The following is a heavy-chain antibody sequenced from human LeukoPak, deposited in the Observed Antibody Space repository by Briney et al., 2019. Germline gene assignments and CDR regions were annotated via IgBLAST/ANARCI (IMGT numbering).Heavy chain of an antibody. V-gene: IGHV4-34*01. J-gene: IGHJ4*02. CDR1: GRSFSDFY. CDR3: AARHTTGWYFDY. D-gene: IGHD6-19*01. Sequence: SETLSLTCVVYGRSFSDFYCSWIRQSPGKGLEWIGEINLGGSSNHNPSLKSRVTISVDTSKNHFSLKLTSVTAADTAVYYCAARHTTGWYFDYWGQGTLVTVSS. CDR2: INLGGSS.